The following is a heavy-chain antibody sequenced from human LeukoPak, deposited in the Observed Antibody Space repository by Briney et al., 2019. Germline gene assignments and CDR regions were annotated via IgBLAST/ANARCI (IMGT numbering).Heavy chain of an antibody. Sequence: ASVKVSCKASGGTFISHAISWVRQAPGQGLEWMGGIIPIFVTANYAQKFQGRVTITADESTSSAYMELSSLRSEDTAVYYCARGRLSGSYDFWGQGTLVTVSS. J-gene: IGHJ4*02. CDR3: ARGRLSGSYDF. CDR2: IIPIFVTA. D-gene: IGHD1-26*01. V-gene: IGHV1-69*13. CDR1: GGTFISHA.